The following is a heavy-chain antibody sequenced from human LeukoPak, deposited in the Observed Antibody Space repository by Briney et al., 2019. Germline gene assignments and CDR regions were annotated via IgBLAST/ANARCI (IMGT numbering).Heavy chain of an antibody. Sequence: SSETLSLTCTVSGGSISSNYYYWDWIRQPPGKGLEWIGSIYYSGSTNYNPSLKSRVIMTIDRSKNQFSLKLSSVTAADTAVYYCARRGGYWGQGTLVTVSS. D-gene: IGHD3-10*01. CDR2: IYYSGST. J-gene: IGHJ4*02. V-gene: IGHV4-39*01. CDR3: ARRGGY. CDR1: GGSISSNYYY.